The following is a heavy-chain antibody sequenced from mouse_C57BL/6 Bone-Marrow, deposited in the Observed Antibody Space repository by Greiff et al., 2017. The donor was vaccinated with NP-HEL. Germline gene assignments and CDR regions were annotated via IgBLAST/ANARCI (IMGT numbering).Heavy chain of an antibody. Sequence: QVQLQQPGTELVKPGASVKLSCKASGYTFTSYWMHWVKQRPGQGLEWIGNINPSHGGTNYNEKFKSKATLTVDKSSSTAYMQLRSLTSEDSAYYYCARCPATVVAREWYFEVWGTGTTVTVSS. CDR3: ARCPATVVAREWYFEV. V-gene: IGHV1-53*01. CDR1: GYTFTSYW. D-gene: IGHD1-1*01. CDR2: INPSHGGT. J-gene: IGHJ1*03.